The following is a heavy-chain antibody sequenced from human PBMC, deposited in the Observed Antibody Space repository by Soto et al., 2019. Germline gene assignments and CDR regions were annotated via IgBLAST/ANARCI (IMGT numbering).Heavy chain of an antibody. CDR1: GFTFSSYA. CDR3: ARDGALRVGARGRFDY. CDR2: ISYDGSNK. D-gene: IGHD1-26*01. J-gene: IGHJ4*02. V-gene: IGHV3-30-3*01. Sequence: VGSLRLSCAASGFTFSSYAMHWVRQAPGKGLEWVAVISYDGSNKYYADSVKGRFTISRDNSKNTLYLQMNSLGAEDTAVYYCARDGALRVGARGRFDYWGQGTLVTVSS.